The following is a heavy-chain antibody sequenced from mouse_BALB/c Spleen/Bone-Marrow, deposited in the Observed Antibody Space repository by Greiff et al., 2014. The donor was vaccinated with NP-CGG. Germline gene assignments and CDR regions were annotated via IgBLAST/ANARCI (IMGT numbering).Heavy chain of an antibody. CDR3: ARSLYDGYFSWFAY. CDR1: GFNIKDTY. J-gene: IGHJ3*01. Sequence: QLQQPGAELVKPGASVKLSCTASGFNIKDTYMHWVKQRPEQGLEWIGRIDPANGNTKYDPKFQGKATITADTSSNTAYLQLSSLTSEDTAVYYCARSLYDGYFSWFAYWGQGTLVTVSA. CDR2: IDPANGNT. V-gene: IGHV14-3*02. D-gene: IGHD2-3*01.